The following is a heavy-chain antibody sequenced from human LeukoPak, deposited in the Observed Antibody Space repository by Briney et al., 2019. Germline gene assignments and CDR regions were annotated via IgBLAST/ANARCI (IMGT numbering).Heavy chain of an antibody. J-gene: IGHJ3*02. CDR1: GGSISSYY. CDR2: IYYSGST. CDR3: ARDVAAGFDAFDI. V-gene: IGHV4-59*01. D-gene: IGHD6-13*01. Sequence: SETLSLTCTVSGGSISSYYWSWIRQPPGKGLEWIGYIYYSGSTNYNPSLKSRVTISVDTSKNQFSLELSSVTAADTAVYYCARDVAAGFDAFDIWGQGTMVTVSS.